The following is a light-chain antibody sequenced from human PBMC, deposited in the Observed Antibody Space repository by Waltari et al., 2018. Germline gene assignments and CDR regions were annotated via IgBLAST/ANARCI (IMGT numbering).Light chain of an antibody. V-gene: IGKV3-11*01. J-gene: IGKJ2*01. CDR3: HQRNNWPFT. CDR2: DAS. CDR1: QSVSSK. Sequence: EIVLTQSPATLSLSPGERATLSCRASQSVSSKLAWYQQKPGQAPRLLMYDASNRATGIPARFSGSGSGTDFTLTISSLEPEDVAVYYCHQRNNWPFTFGQGTKLEIK.